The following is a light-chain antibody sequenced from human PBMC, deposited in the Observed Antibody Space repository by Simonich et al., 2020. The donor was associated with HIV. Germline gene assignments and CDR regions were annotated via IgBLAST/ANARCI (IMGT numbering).Light chain of an antibody. V-gene: IGKV3-15*01. Sequence: EIVMTQSPATLSVSPGKRATLYCRASQSVSSNLALYQQKPGQAPRLLIYGASTRATGIPARFSGSGSGTEFTLTISSLQAEDVAVYYCQQYYSPPLAFGGGTKVEIK. CDR2: GAS. CDR1: QSVSSN. CDR3: QQYYSPPLA. J-gene: IGKJ4*01.